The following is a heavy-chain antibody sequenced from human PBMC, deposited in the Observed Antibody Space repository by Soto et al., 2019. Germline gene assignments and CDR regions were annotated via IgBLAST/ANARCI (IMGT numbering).Heavy chain of an antibody. D-gene: IGHD5-12*01. CDR3: AREGSYSAYNFAHGIQLWSFDF. CDR2: IFSSGST. J-gene: IGHJ4*02. V-gene: IGHV4-4*07. CDR1: GGSINTFY. Sequence: LSLTCTVSGGSINTFYWSWVRQPAWKGLEWIGRIFSSGSTSFNPSLESRVAMSVDTSKNHFSLNLSSVTAADMAVYYCAREGSYSAYNFAHGIQLWSFDFWGQGALVTVSS.